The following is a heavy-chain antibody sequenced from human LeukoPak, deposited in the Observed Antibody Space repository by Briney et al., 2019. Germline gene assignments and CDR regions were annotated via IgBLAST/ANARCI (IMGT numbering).Heavy chain of an antibody. J-gene: IGHJ4*02. CDR1: GFTFSSYG. D-gene: IGHD6-6*01. V-gene: IGHV3-9*01. CDR2: ISWNSGSI. Sequence: GRSLRLSCAASGFTFSSYGMHWVRQAPGKGLEWVSGISWNSGSIGYADSVKGRFTISRDNAKNSLHLQMNSLRAEDTALYYCAKDTGLYSSSSLDYWGQGTLVTVSS. CDR3: AKDTGLYSSSSLDY.